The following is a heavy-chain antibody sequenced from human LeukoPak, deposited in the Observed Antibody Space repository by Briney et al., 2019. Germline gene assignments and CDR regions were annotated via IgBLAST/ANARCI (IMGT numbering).Heavy chain of an antibody. CDR1: GFTFSSYS. Sequence: PGGSLRLSCAASGFTFSSYSMNWVRQAPGKGLEWVSYISSSSSTIYYADSVKGRFTISRDSAKNSLYLQMNSLRAEDTAVYYCARASLLWFGELSVPPDYWGQGTLVTVSS. J-gene: IGHJ4*02. V-gene: IGHV3-48*01. D-gene: IGHD3-10*01. CDR2: ISSSSSTI. CDR3: ARASLLWFGELSVPPDY.